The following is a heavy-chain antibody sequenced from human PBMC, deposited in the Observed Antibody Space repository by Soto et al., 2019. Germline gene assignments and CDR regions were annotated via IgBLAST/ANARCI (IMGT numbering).Heavy chain of an antibody. Sequence: EVQLLESGGGLVQPGGSLSLSCAASRFTFSNYGMPWVRQVPGKGLEWVSHITGSGGAAYYAGSVKGRFTISRDNSNNTLYLQMNSLSSDDTAVYYCATTISPLSLYGMDVWGQGTTVTVSS. D-gene: IGHD3-3*02. CDR3: ATTISPLSLYGMDV. J-gene: IGHJ6*02. CDR2: ITGSGGAA. V-gene: IGHV3-23*01. CDR1: RFTFSNYG.